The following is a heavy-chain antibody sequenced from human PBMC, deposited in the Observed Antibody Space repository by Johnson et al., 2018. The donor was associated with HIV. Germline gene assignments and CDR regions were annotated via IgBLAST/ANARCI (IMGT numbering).Heavy chain of an antibody. V-gene: IGHV3-33*06. Sequence: QVQLVESGGGVVQPGRSLRLSCAASGFTFSSYGMHWVRQAPGKGLEWVAVIWYDGSNKYYADSVKGRFTISRDNSKNTLYLQMNSLRAEDTAVYYCAKDLDSSSWGAFDIWGQGTTVTVSS. J-gene: IGHJ3*02. D-gene: IGHD6-6*01. CDR3: AKDLDSSSWGAFDI. CDR2: IWYDGSNK. CDR1: GFTFSSYG.